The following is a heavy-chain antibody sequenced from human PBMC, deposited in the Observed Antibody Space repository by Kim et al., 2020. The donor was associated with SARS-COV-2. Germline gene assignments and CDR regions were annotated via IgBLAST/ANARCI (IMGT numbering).Heavy chain of an antibody. CDR3: AVEIVSFFDY. D-gene: IGHD2-21*01. J-gene: IGHJ4*02. Sequence: GGSLRLSCAASGFTFSSYEMNWVRQAPGKGLEWVSYISSSGSTIYYADSVKGRFTISRDNAKNSLYLQMNSLRAEDTAVYYCAVEIVSFFDYWGQGTLVTVSS. CDR1: GFTFSSYE. V-gene: IGHV3-48*03. CDR2: ISSSGSTI.